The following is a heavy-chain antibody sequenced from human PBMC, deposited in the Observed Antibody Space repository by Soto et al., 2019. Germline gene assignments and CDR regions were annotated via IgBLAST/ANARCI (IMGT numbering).Heavy chain of an antibody. Sequence: QVHLVQSGAEVKKPGASVKVSCKASGYTFINYDINWVRQAAGQGLEWMGWMNPTTGNTGYAQKFQGRVTMTRNTSISTAYMELSSLRSEDTAVYYCARALRDCSSGTCSYYFDHWGQGTLVSVSS. CDR2: MNPTTGNT. V-gene: IGHV1-8*01. D-gene: IGHD2-15*01. CDR1: GYTFINYD. CDR3: ARALRDCSSGTCSYYFDH. J-gene: IGHJ4*02.